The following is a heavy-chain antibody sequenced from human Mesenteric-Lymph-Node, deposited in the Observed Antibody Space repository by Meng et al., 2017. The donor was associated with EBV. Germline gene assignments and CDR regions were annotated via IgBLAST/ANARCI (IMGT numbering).Heavy chain of an antibody. V-gene: IGHV1-18*01. Sequence: QVRLVQSGAEVKKPGASVKVSCKVSGYSFSSYGISWVRQAPGQGLEWMGWISAYNGNINYAQKFQGRVTMTTDTSTSTAYMELRSLRSDDTAVYYCATDTGRVINNLFDPWGQGTLVTVSS. J-gene: IGHJ5*02. CDR3: ATDTGRVINNLFDP. CDR1: GYSFSSYG. D-gene: IGHD3-22*01. CDR2: ISAYNGNI.